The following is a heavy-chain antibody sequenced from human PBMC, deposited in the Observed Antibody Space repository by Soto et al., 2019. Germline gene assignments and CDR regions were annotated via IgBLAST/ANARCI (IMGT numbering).Heavy chain of an antibody. D-gene: IGHD3-10*01. CDR1: GFTFSSYD. J-gene: IGHJ6*03. V-gene: IGHV3-13*01. CDR2: IGTAGDT. Sequence: GGSLRLSCAASGFTFSSYDMHWVRQATGKGLEWVSAIGTAGDTYYPGSVKGRFTISRENAKNSLYLQMNSLRAGDTAVYYCARGGYIGPHYGSGSYFSSYYYYMDVWGKGTTVTVSS. CDR3: ARGGYIGPHYGSGSYFSSYYYYMDV.